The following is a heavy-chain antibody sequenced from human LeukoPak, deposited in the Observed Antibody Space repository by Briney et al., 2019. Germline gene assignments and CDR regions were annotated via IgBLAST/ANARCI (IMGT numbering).Heavy chain of an antibody. V-gene: IGHV3-66*01. D-gene: IGHD2-15*01. J-gene: IGHJ6*02. CDR1: GFTVSSNY. CDR2: IYSDDST. Sequence: PGGSLRLSCAASGFTVSSNYMNWVRQAPGKGLEWVSIIYSDDSTYCADSVKGRFTISSVNSKNTLYLQMNSLRAEDTAVYYCARIPQGTGWYLYYGMDVWGQGTTVTVSS. CDR3: ARIPQGTGWYLYYGMDV.